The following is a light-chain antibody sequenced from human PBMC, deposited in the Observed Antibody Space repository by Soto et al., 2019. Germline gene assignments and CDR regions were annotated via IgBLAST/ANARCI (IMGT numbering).Light chain of an antibody. V-gene: IGKV1-5*01. J-gene: IGKJ1*01. Sequence: DIQMTQSPSTLSASVGERVTITCWASQSISVWMAWYQQKPGRAPKLLIYDASNLESGVPSRFSGSGSGTEFTRAISSLQPDDFATYYCQQYNSYSWTCGQGTKVEIK. CDR2: DAS. CDR3: QQYNSYSWT. CDR1: QSISVW.